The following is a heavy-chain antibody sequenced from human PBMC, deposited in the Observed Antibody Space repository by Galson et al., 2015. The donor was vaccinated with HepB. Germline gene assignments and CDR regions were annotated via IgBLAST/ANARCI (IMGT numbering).Heavy chain of an antibody. D-gene: IGHD4-17*01. CDR2: ISRSSTYI. Sequence: LRLSCAASGFTFSSYSMNWVRQAPGKGLEWVSSISRSSTYIFYADSLRGRFTVSRDNAKNSLYLQMKSLRAEDTAVYFCARDVDYGDYTFDYWGQGTLVTVSS. J-gene: IGHJ4*02. CDR3: ARDVDYGDYTFDY. CDR1: GFTFSSYS. V-gene: IGHV3-21*01.